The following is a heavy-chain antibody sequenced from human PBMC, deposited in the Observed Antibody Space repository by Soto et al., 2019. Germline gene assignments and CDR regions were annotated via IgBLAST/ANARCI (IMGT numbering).Heavy chain of an antibody. CDR3: ATWEGNYYGSGSYLIRDYYYYYMDV. V-gene: IGHV1-8*01. D-gene: IGHD3-10*01. J-gene: IGHJ6*03. Sequence: ASVKVSCKASGYTFTSYDINWVRQATGQGLEWMGWMNPNSGNTGYAQKFQGRDTMTRNTSISTAYKELSSLRSEDTAVYYCATWEGNYYGSGSYLIRDYYYYYMDVWGKGTTVTVSS. CDR2: MNPNSGNT. CDR1: GYTFTSYD.